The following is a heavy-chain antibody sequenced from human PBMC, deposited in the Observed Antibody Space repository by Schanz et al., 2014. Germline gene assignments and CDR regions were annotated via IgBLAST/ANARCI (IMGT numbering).Heavy chain of an antibody. CDR1: GFTFSRYA. CDR2: ISGSGGST. V-gene: IGHV3-23*04. J-gene: IGHJ4*02. CDR3: ATETYSSSWCFDY. D-gene: IGHD6-13*01. Sequence: EVQLVESGGGLVQPGGSLRLSCAASGFTFSRYAMTWVRQAPGKGLEWVSAISGSGGSTNYADSVKGRFTISRDNSKNTVYLQMNSLRAEDTAVYYCATETYSSSWCFDYWGQGTLVTVSS.